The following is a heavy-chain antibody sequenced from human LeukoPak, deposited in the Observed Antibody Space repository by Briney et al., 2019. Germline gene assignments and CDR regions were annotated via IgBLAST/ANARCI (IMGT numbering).Heavy chain of an antibody. D-gene: IGHD3-10*01. CDR1: GFTFSSYW. V-gene: IGHV3-7*01. CDR3: AREGGYYGSGMGWFDP. Sequence: GGSLRLSCAASGFTFSSYWMTWVRQAPGKGLEWVANIKPDGSQIYYVDSVKGRFTISRDNAKNTLYLQMNSLGAEDTAVYYCAREGGYYGSGMGWFDPWGQGTLVTVSS. J-gene: IGHJ5*02. CDR2: IKPDGSQI.